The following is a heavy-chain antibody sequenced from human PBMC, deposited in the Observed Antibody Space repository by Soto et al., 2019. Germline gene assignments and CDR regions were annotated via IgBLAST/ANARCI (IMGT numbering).Heavy chain of an antibody. D-gene: IGHD3-10*01. Sequence: SETRSLTWAVYGGSFRWYYWSWIRKHPGKGLEWIGEINHSGSTNYNPSLKSRVTISVDTSKNQFSLKLSSVTAADTAVYYCARERTVRGVIRCGMDVWGQGTTVTVSS. CDR1: GGSFRWYY. CDR3: ARERTVRGVIRCGMDV. CDR2: INHSGST. J-gene: IGHJ6*02. V-gene: IGHV4-34*01.